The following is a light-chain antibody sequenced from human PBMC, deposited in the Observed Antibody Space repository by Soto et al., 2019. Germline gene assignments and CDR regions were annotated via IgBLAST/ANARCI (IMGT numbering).Light chain of an antibody. CDR2: DVS. V-gene: IGLV2-14*01. Sequence: QSAMTQPASVSGSPGQSITISCTGTSSDVGGYNYVSWYQQHPGKAPKLMIYDVSTRPSGASNRFSGSKSGNTASLTISGLQAEDEADYYCSSYTSSSTRVFGGGTKLTVL. J-gene: IGLJ2*01. CDR3: SSYTSSSTRV. CDR1: SSDVGGYNY.